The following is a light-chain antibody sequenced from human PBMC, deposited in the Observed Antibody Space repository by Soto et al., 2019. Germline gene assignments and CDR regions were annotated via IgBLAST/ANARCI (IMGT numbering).Light chain of an antibody. V-gene: IGKV3-11*01. Sequence: IVLTQSAVTLSLSPGERATLSCRASQSVSSYLAWYQQKPGQAPRLLIYDASNRATGIPARFSGSGSGTDFTLPISSLEPEDFAVYYCQQRSNRRTFGQGTKVDIK. CDR3: QQRSNRRT. CDR1: QSVSSY. CDR2: DAS. J-gene: IGKJ1*01.